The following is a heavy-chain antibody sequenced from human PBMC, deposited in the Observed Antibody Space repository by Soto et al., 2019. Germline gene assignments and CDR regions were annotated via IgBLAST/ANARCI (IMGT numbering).Heavy chain of an antibody. CDR2: ISWNSGDK. V-gene: IGHV3-9*01. J-gene: IGHJ2*01. Sequence: GVSLRLSCEASGFIFEDYDMHWVRQPPGKGLQWVSGISWNSGDKDYGDSVKGRFTISRDNAKNSLDLQMSSLRVEDTATYYCVKKSCSHTRCYTGWFFDLWGSGTLVTVSS. D-gene: IGHD2-15*01. CDR1: GFIFEDYD. CDR3: VKKSCSHTRCYTGWFFDL.